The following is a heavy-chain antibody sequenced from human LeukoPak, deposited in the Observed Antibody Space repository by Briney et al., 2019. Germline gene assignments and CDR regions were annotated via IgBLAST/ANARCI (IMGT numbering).Heavy chain of an antibody. D-gene: IGHD3-10*01. CDR2: IYYSGST. J-gene: IGHJ3*01. Sequence: SSETLSLTRIVSGGSLSSYYWSWIPQPPGKGLEWIWYIYYSGSTNYNPSLKSRVTISVDTSKHQFSLKLSSVTAADTAVYYCARGKGSGSYYIIIDWGQGTMVTVSS. CDR1: GGSLSSYY. V-gene: IGHV4-59*01. CDR3: ARGKGSGSYYIIID.